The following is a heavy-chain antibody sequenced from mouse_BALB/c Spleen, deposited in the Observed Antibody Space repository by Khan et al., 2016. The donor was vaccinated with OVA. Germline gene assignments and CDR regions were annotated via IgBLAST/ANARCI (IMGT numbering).Heavy chain of an antibody. CDR3: ARSGSGSCGC. CDR1: GYTFTDFY. CDR2: IYPGSANT. D-gene: IGHD2-2*01. V-gene: IGHV1-77*01. J-gene: IGHJ3*02. Sequence: QVQLQQSGAELARPGASVKLSCKTSGYTFTDFYINWVKQRTGPGLEWIGDIYPGSANTYYNEKFKGTATLTVDKSSSPAYMQLSSLTSEDAAVYFCARSGSGSCGCWGQGTLVTVSA.